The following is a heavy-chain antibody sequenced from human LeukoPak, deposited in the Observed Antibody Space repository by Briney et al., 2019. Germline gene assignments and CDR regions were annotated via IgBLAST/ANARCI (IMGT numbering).Heavy chain of an antibody. CDR1: GGTFSSYA. D-gene: IGHD3-22*01. V-gene: IGHV1-69*04. Sequence: SVKVSCKASGGTFSSYAISWVRQAPGQGLEWMGRIIPILGIANYAQKFQGRVMITADKSTSTAYMELSSLRSEDTAVYYCAREYSYYYDSSGYYSQNPFDYWGQGTLVTVSS. J-gene: IGHJ4*02. CDR2: IIPILGIA. CDR3: AREYSYYYDSSGYYSQNPFDY.